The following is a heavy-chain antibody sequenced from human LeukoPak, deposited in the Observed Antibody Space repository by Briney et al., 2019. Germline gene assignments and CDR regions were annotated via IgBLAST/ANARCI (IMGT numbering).Heavy chain of an antibody. CDR2: IYTSGST. V-gene: IGHV4-4*07. Sequence: SETLSLTCTVSGGSISSYYWSWIRQPAGKGLEWIGRIYTSGSTNYNPSLKSRVTMSVDTSKNQFSLKLSSVTAADTAVYYCAIRAGDYGRGYFDYWGQEPWSPSPQ. CDR3: AIRAGDYGRGYFDY. D-gene: IGHD4-17*01. J-gene: IGHJ4*01. CDR1: GGSISSYY.